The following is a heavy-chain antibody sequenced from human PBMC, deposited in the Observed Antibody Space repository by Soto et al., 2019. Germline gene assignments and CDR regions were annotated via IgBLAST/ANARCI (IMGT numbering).Heavy chain of an antibody. D-gene: IGHD3-10*01. V-gene: IGHV1-46*01. Sequence: QVQLVQSGAEVKKPGASVKVSCKASGYTFTSYYMHWVRQAPGQGLEWMGIINPNGGSTSYAQKYHGRVTMSRNTSTSTVYMELSSLRSEDTAVYYCARALPRMVRGEFYYWGQGTLVTVSS. CDR2: INPNGGST. J-gene: IGHJ4*02. CDR3: ARALPRMVRGEFYY. CDR1: GYTFTSYY.